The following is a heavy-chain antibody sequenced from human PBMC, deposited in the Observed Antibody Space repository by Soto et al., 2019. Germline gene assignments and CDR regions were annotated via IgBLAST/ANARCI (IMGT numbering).Heavy chain of an antibody. CDR2: IYYSGST. J-gene: IGHJ5*02. V-gene: IGHV4-59*01. CDR1: GGSISSNY. CDR3: ARIDPPLMLAWFDP. D-gene: IGHD2-8*01. Sequence: SETLSLTCTVSGGSISSNYWSWIRQPPGKGLEWIGYIYYSGSTNYNSSLKSRVTISVHTSKNQFSLKLTSVTAADTAVYYCARIDPPLMLAWFDPWGQGTLVTVSS.